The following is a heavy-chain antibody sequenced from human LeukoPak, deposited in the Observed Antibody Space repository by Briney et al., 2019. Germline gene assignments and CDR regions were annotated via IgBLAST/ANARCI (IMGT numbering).Heavy chain of an antibody. J-gene: IGHJ4*02. V-gene: IGHV1-69*13. D-gene: IGHD1-1*01. Sequence: GASVKVSCKASGGTFISYAISWVRQAPGQGLEWMGGIIPIFGTANYAQKFQGRVTITADESTSTAYMELSSLRSEDTAVYYCAADLARRELPDYWGQGTLVTVSS. CDR1: GGTFISYA. CDR3: AADLARRELPDY. CDR2: IIPIFGTA.